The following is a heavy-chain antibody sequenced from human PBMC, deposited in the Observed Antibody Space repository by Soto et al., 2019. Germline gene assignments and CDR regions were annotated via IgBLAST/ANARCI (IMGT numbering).Heavy chain of an antibody. CDR1: GDSVSSNSAA. J-gene: IGHJ3*02. Sequence: SQTLSLTCAISGDSVSSNSAAWNWIRQSPSRGLEWLGRTYYRSKWYNDYAVSVKSRITINPDTSKNQFSLQLNSVTPEDTAVYYCARDRAYYYDSSGYYHDAFDIWGQGTIGTVSS. CDR2: TYYRSKWYN. CDR3: ARDRAYYYDSSGYYHDAFDI. D-gene: IGHD3-22*01. V-gene: IGHV6-1*01.